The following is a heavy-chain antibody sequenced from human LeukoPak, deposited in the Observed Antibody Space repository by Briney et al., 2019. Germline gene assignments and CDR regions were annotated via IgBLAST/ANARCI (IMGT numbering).Heavy chain of an antibody. J-gene: IGHJ4*02. CDR1: GFPFSSYP. Sequence: GRSLRLSCAASGFPFSSYPMHWVRQAPGKGLEWVAIVSNDARYKDYADSVKGRFTISRDNSKNTLCLEMNSLRAEDTALYYCAGWRGSASGSFSGPLDYWGQGTLVTVSS. CDR3: AGWRGSASGSFSGPLDY. V-gene: IGHV3-30*04. CDR2: VSNDARYK. D-gene: IGHD3-10*01.